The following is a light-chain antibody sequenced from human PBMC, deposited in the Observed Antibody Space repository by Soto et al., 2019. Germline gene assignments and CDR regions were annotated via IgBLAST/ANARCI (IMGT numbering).Light chain of an antibody. CDR3: QESYSTPCT. Sequence: DVQMTPCPSSLSASVGDRVHITCRASQSISSYLNWYQQKPGKARNHLIYAASSLQSGVPSRFSGSGSGTDFTLTISSVQPEDFATYYCQESYSTPCTFGQVTEVDIK. J-gene: IGKJ2*02. CDR2: AAS. CDR1: QSISSY. V-gene: IGKV1-39*01.